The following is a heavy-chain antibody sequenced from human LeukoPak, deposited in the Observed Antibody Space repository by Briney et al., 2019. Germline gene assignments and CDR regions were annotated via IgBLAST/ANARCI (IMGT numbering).Heavy chain of an antibody. CDR3: ARTSRHFYGSGTNLTPWPAGMDV. D-gene: IGHD3-10*01. Sequence: SETLSLTCTVSGGSMSGFFWTWIRQPPGRELEWIGSIYYSGSSTMYNPSLKSRVTISVDTSKSQFSLNLNSATAADTAVYYCARTSRHFYGSGTNLTPWPAGMDVWGQGTTVTVSS. J-gene: IGHJ6*02. V-gene: IGHV4-59*01. CDR2: IYYSGSST. CDR1: GGSMSGFF.